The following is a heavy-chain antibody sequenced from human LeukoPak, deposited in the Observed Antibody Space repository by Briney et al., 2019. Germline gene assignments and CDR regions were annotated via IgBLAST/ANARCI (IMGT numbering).Heavy chain of an antibody. D-gene: IGHD3-16*02. CDR1: GFTFSSYA. J-gene: IGHJ4*02. CDR2: ITGSGGST. Sequence: GGSLRLSCAASGFTFSSYAMSWVRQAPGKGLEWVSAITGSGGSTYYADSVKGRFTISRDNSKNTLYLQMNSLRAEDTAVYYCAKDPLYDYVWGSYRSFDYWGQGTLVTVSS. V-gene: IGHV3-23*01. CDR3: AKDPLYDYVWGSYRSFDY.